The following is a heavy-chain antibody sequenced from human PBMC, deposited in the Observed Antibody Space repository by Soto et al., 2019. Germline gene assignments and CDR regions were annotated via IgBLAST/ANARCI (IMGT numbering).Heavy chain of an antibody. CDR1: GGSITRGGYY. V-gene: IGHV4-31*03. CDR3: AIDPAP. J-gene: IGHJ5*02. Sequence: QVQLQESGPGLVKPSETLSLTCTVSGGSITRGGYYWSWIRQHPGKGLEWIGYIYNSGTTYYNPSRKSRVTISVDTSNNQFSLKLTSVTAADTAVYYCAIDPAPWGQGTLVTVSS. CDR2: IYNSGTT.